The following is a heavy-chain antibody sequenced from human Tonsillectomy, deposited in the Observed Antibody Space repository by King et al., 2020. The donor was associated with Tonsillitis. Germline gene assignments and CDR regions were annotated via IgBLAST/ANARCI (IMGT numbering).Heavy chain of an antibody. Sequence: VQLVESGGGVVQPGRSLRLSCVVSGLTFSHCGMHWVRQTPGKGLEGVAFISHDGRNEYSADSVKGRFTISREDSKNTLYLQVNSLRAEDTAVYYCVRDGANYNVDYWGQGTLVTVSS. J-gene: IGHJ4*02. CDR2: ISHDGRNE. D-gene: IGHD4/OR15-4a*01. V-gene: IGHV3-33*01. CDR3: VRDGANYNVDY. CDR1: GLTFSHCG.